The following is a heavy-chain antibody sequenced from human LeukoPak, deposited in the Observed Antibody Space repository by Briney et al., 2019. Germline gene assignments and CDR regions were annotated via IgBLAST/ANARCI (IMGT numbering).Heavy chain of an antibody. Sequence: AVKVSCKASGGTSSSSATSWVRQAPGQGREWMCKIILILGIANYAQKFQGRVTLTPNKSTSTADMELSSLRSEDPAVYYCARDSRATAYSGWLSDFGGRRTLDTVSS. CDR3: ARDSRATAYSGWLSDF. CDR2: IILILGIA. CDR1: GGTSSSSA. J-gene: IGHJ4*02. D-gene: IGHD1-1*01. V-gene: IGHV1-69*04.